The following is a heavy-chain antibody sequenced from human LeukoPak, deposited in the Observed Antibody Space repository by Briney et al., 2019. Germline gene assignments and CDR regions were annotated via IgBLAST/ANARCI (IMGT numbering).Heavy chain of an antibody. CDR1: GFTFSSYA. CDR2: ISGSGGST. V-gene: IGHV3-23*01. D-gene: IGHD3-10*01. Sequence: PGGSLRPSCAASGFTFSSYAMSWVRQAPGKGLEWVSAISGSGGSTYYADSVKGRFTISRDNSKNTLYLQMNSLRAEDTAVYYCATGAVRGVIITYLDYWGQGTLVTVSS. CDR3: ATGAVRGVIITYLDY. J-gene: IGHJ4*02.